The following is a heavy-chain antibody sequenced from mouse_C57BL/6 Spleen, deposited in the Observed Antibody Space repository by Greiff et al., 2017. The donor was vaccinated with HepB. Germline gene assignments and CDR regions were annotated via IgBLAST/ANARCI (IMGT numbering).Heavy chain of an antibody. CDR2: IYPGDGDT. CDR3: ARGGGQGPFAY. D-gene: IGHD3-3*01. CDR1: GYAFSSSW. V-gene: IGHV1-82*01. J-gene: IGHJ3*01. Sequence: QVQLQQSGPELVKPGASVKISCKASGYAFSSSWMNWVKQRPGKGLEWIGRIYPGDGDTNYNGKFKGKATLTADKSSSTAYMQLSSLTSEDSAVYFCARGGGQGPFAYWGQGTLVTVSA.